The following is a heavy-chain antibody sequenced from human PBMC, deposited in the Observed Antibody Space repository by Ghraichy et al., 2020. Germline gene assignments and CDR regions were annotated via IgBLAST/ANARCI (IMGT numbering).Heavy chain of an antibody. CDR1: GFTFTSYG. V-gene: IGHV3-33*01. CDR3: ARDRGQYGSGLMGV. J-gene: IGHJ6*02. Sequence: GGSLRLSCAASGFTFTSYGMHWVRQVPGKGLEWVANVYNDGSNKYYAESVKGRFTVSRDNSKNTLHLQMNSLRAEDTAVYYCARDRGQYGSGLMGVWGQGTTVTVCS. CDR2: VYNDGSNK. D-gene: IGHD3-10*01.